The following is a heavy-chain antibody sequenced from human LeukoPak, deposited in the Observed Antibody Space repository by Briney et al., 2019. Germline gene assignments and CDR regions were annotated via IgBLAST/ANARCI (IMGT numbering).Heavy chain of an antibody. Sequence: SETLSLTCTVSGGSISSYYWSWIRQPAGKGLEWIGRIYTSGSTNYNPSLKSRVTISVDTSKNQFSLKLSSVTAADTAVYYCASHYYYDSSGYYYAFDYWGQGTLVTVSS. J-gene: IGHJ4*02. CDR3: ASHYYYDSSGYYYAFDY. CDR2: IYTSGST. V-gene: IGHV4-4*07. D-gene: IGHD3-22*01. CDR1: GGSISSYY.